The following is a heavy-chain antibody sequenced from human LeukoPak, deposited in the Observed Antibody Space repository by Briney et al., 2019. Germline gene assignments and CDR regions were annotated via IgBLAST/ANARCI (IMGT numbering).Heavy chain of an antibody. Sequence: GGSLRLSCAASRFTFSSYSMSWVRQAPGKGLEWVANIKQNGSEKYYVDSVKGRFTISRDNPKKSLYLQMNSLRAEDTAVYYCARDRYGTFDIWGQGTMVTVSS. D-gene: IGHD4-17*01. CDR2: IKQNGSEK. J-gene: IGHJ3*02. CDR3: ARDRYGTFDI. CDR1: RFTFSSYS. V-gene: IGHV3-7*01.